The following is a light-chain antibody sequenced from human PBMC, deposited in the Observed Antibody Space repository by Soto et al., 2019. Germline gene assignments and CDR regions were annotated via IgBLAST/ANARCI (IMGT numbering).Light chain of an antibody. CDR3: QTWGTGKV. Sequence: QPVLTQSPSASASLGPSGKLTCTLSSGHSSYAIAWHQQQPEKGPRYLMKLNSDGSHSKGDGIPDRFSGSSSGAERYLTISSLQSEDEADYYCQTWGTGKVFGGGTKLTVL. CDR2: LNSDGSH. J-gene: IGLJ3*02. V-gene: IGLV4-69*01. CDR1: SGHSSYA.